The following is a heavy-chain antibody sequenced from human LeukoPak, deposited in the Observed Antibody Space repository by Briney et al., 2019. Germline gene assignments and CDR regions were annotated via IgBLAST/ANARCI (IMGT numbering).Heavy chain of an antibody. V-gene: IGHV3-74*01. J-gene: IGHJ4*02. Sequence: GGSLRLSCAASGFTFSTYWMHWVRHAPGKGLVWVSRISSDGSITGYADSVKGRFTISRDNAKNTLYLQMNSLRAEDTAVYYCARHLNYYLDYWGQGTLVTVSS. CDR2: ISSDGSIT. CDR3: ARHLNYYLDY. CDR1: GFTFSTYW. D-gene: IGHD3-10*01.